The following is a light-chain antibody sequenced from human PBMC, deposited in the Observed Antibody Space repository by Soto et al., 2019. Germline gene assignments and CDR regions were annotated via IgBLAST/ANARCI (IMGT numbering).Light chain of an antibody. J-gene: IGKJ1*01. CDR2: KAS. V-gene: IGKV1D-8*01. Sequence: VIWMTQSPSLLSASTGDRVTISCRMSQGISSYLAWYQQKPGKAPNLLIYKASTLESGVPSRFSGSGSGTEFTLTIRSVQPDDFATYYCQQYNSYRTCGQGTKVDIK. CDR3: QQYNSYRT. CDR1: QGISSY.